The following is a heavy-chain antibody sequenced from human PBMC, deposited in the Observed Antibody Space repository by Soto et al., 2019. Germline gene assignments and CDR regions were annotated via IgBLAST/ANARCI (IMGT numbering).Heavy chain of an antibody. CDR1: GGSISSSSYY. J-gene: IGHJ4*02. V-gene: IGHV4-39*01. Sequence: SETLSLTCTVSGGSISSSSYYWGWIRQPPGKGLEWIGSIYYSGSTYYNPSLKSRVTISVDTSKNQFSLKLSSVTAADTAVYYCARHVIVPAAKDYFDYWGQGTLVTVSS. D-gene: IGHD2-2*01. CDR2: IYYSGST. CDR3: ARHVIVPAAKDYFDY.